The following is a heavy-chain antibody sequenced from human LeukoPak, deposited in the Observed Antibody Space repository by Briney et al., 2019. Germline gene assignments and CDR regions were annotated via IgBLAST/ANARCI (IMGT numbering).Heavy chain of an antibody. Sequence: GGSLRLSCAAPGFTFSSYAMSWVRQAPGKGLEWVSAISGSGVSTYYADSVKGRFTISRDKAKNTLYLQMNSLRAEDTAVYYCAKAPYCGGDCYNLDYWGQGTLVTVSS. V-gene: IGHV3-23*01. CDR1: GFTFSSYA. J-gene: IGHJ4*02. D-gene: IGHD2-21*02. CDR2: ISGSGVST. CDR3: AKAPYCGGDCYNLDY.